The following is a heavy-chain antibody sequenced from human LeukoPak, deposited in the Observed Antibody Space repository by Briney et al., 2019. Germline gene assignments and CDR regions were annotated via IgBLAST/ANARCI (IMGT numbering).Heavy chain of an antibody. J-gene: IGHJ3*02. Sequence: PGGSLTLSCSASGFTFSTSAMHWVRQAPGKGLEYVAYVSGNGASTYYADSVKGRFTISRDNSKNTLYLQMSSLRSEDTAVYYCVKSMSSTTSGRRAFDIWGLGTMVTVSS. D-gene: IGHD2/OR15-2a*01. CDR3: VKSMSSTTSGRRAFDI. CDR1: GFTFSTSA. CDR2: VSGNGAST. V-gene: IGHV3-64D*06.